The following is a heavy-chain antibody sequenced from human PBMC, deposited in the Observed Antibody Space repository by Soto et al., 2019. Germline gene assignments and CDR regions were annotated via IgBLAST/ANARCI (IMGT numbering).Heavy chain of an antibody. Sequence: QVQLVQSGAEVKKPGSSVKVSCKASGGTFSSYAISWVRQAPGQGIEWMGGIIPIFGTANYAQKFQGRVTITADEATSTAYMELSSLRSEDTAGYYGARDPRKGRRTGGVEVGFDPWGQGTLVTVSS. V-gene: IGHV1-69*01. CDR1: GGTFSSYA. J-gene: IGHJ5*02. D-gene: IGHD1-1*01. CDR3: ARDPRKGRRTGGVEVGFDP. CDR2: IIPIFGTA.